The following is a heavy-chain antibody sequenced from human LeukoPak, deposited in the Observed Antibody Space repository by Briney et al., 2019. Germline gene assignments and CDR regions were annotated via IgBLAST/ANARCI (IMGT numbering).Heavy chain of an antibody. Sequence: GRSLRLSCAASGFTFSSYGMHWVRQAPGKGLEWVAVISYDGSNKYYADSVRGRFTISRDNSKNTLYLQMNSLRAEDTAVYYCAKGRTSLDYWGQGTLVTVSS. CDR1: GFTFSSYG. V-gene: IGHV3-30*18. D-gene: IGHD1-14*01. CDR2: ISYDGSNK. J-gene: IGHJ4*02. CDR3: AKGRTSLDY.